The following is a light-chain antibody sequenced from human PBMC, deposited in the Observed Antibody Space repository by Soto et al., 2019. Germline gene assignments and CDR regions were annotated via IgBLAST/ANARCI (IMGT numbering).Light chain of an antibody. CDR3: QQHSHWPPWT. V-gene: IGKV3-11*01. CDR2: GAS. Sequence: EVVLTQSPATLSFSPGERATLSCRASQNVRTFLAWYQQKPGQAPRLLIYGASNRATGIPARFSGSGSGTDFTLTISSLEPEDFAVYYCQQHSHWPPWTFGQGTRVEIQ. J-gene: IGKJ1*01. CDR1: QNVRTF.